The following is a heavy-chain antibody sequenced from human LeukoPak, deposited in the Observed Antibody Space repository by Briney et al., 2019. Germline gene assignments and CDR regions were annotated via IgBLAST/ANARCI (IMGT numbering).Heavy chain of an antibody. CDR3: ARSSKEEGIAVAGRKNYYYYYMDV. V-gene: IGHV4-39*07. J-gene: IGHJ6*03. Sequence: SETLSLTCTVSGDSISSSDYYWAWIRQPPGKGLEWIGNIYYNGNTYYNSSLKSRVTISIDTSKKQFSLRLNAVTAADTAVFYCARSSKEEGIAVAGRKNYYYYYMDVWGKGTTVTVSS. D-gene: IGHD6-19*01. CDR1: GDSISSSDYY. CDR2: IYYNGNT.